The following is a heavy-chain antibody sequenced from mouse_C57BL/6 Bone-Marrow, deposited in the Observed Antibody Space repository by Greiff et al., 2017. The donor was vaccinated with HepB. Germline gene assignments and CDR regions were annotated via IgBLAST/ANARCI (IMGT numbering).Heavy chain of an antibody. V-gene: IGHV1-26*01. CDR3: ARWGLAFAY. Sequence: VQLQQSGPELVKPGASVKISCKASGYTFTDYYMNWVKQSHGKSLEWIGDINPNNGGTSYNQKFKGKATLTVDKSSSTAYMELRSLTSEDSAVYYCARWGLAFAYWGQGTLVTVSA. J-gene: IGHJ3*01. CDR2: INPNNGGT. CDR1: GYTFTDYY. D-gene: IGHD3-3*01.